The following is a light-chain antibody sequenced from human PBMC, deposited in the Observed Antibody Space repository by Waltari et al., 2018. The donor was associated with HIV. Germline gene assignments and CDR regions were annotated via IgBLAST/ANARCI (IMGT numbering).Light chain of an antibody. CDR3: AAWDDSLNGYV. Sequence: QSVLTQPPSASVTPGQRVTISCSGSSSNTGSNTVNWYQQLPGTAPKLLIYSNNQRPSGVPDRFSGSKSGTSASLAISGLLSEDEADYSCAAWDDSLNGYVFGTGTKVTVL. CDR2: SNN. V-gene: IGLV1-44*01. J-gene: IGLJ1*01. CDR1: SSNTGSNT.